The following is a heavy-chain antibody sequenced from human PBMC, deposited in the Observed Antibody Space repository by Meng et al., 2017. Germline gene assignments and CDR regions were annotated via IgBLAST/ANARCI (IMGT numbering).Heavy chain of an antibody. V-gene: IGHV3-53*01. CDR3: ARDSSSGWYHNY. Sequence: QVAAAGGGLRQPGGSLRLSCTASGFSVTTSYMSWVRQAPGKGLEWVSVIYSGGSTYYADSVKGRFSISRDNSKNTLYLQMNSLRAEDTAVYFCARDSSSGWYHNYWGQGTLVTVSS. CDR1: GFSVTTSY. D-gene: IGHD6-19*01. CDR2: IYSGGST. J-gene: IGHJ4*02.